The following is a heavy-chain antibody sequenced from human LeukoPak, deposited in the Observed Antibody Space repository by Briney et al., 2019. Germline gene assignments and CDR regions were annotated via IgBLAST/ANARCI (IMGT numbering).Heavy chain of an antibody. CDR3: AKPSVRFGDAFDI. CDR1: GFTVSSSY. CDR2: ISYDGSNK. V-gene: IGHV3-30*18. J-gene: IGHJ3*02. D-gene: IGHD3-10*01. Sequence: GGSLRLSCAASGFTVSSSYMSWVRQAPGKGLEWVAVISYDGSNKYYADSVKGRFTISRDDSKNTLYLQMNSLRAEDTAVYYCAKPSVRFGDAFDIWGQGTMVTVSS.